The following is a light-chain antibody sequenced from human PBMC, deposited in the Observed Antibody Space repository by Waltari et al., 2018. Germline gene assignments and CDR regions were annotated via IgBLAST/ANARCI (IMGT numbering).Light chain of an antibody. CDR3: HQSSHSPLT. CDR2: GAS. CDR1: QSVTNNY. Sequence: EIVLTQSPGTLSLSPGERATLSCGASQSVTNNYLAWYQQKPGQAPRLLIYGASTRATGIPDRFSGSGSGTDFTLSISRLEPEDYAVYYCHQSSHSPLTFGGGTKVEI. V-gene: IGKV3-20*01. J-gene: IGKJ4*01.